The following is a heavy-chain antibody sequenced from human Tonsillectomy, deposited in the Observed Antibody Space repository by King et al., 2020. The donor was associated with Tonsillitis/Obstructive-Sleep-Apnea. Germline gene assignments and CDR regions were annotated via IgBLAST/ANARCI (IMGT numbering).Heavy chain of an antibody. J-gene: IGHJ4*02. CDR3: ARDRCSGGSCYPDY. V-gene: IGHV4-31*03. CDR1: GGSISSGGYY. D-gene: IGHD2-15*01. Sequence: VQLQESGPGLVKPSQTLSLTCTVSGGSISSGGYYWSWIRQHPGKGLEWIGYIYYSGSTYYNPSLKGRVTISVDTVKNQFSLKLSSVTAADTAVYYCARDRCSGGSCYPDYWGQGTLVTVSS. CDR2: IYYSGST.